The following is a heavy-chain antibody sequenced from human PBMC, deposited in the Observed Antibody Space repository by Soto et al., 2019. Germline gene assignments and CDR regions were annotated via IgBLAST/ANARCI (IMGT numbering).Heavy chain of an antibody. J-gene: IGHJ3*02. CDR3: ARLLYDSDSPNPDAFDI. CDR2: IDPSDSYT. Sequence: PGESLKISCKGSGYSFTSYWISWVRQMPGKGLEWMGRIDPSDSYTNYSPSFQGHVTISADKSISTAYLQWSSLKASDTAMYYCARLLYDSDSPNPDAFDIWGQGTMVTVSS. V-gene: IGHV5-10-1*01. CDR1: GYSFTSYW. D-gene: IGHD3-22*01.